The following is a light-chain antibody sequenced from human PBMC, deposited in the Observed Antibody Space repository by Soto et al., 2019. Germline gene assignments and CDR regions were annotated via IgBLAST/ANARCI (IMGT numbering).Light chain of an antibody. CDR1: QVIGSRY. J-gene: IGKJ2*01. V-gene: IGKV3-20*01. CDR3: QQFGSSSPHT. CDR2: GAS. Sequence: EIVMTQSPGTLSLSPGERATISCRASQVIGSRYLAWYHQKSAQAPRLLIYGASSRASGIPDRFSGSGSGTSFTHTISRMEPEDFGVYYCQQFGSSSPHTFGQGTKLEIK.